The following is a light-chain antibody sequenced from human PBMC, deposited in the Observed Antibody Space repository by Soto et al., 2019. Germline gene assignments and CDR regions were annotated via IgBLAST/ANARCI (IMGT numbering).Light chain of an antibody. CDR2: AEV. J-gene: IGKJ3*01. CDR3: QNYNSAPICT. V-gene: IGKV1-27*01. CDR1: QGISNY. Sequence: DIQMTQSPSSLSASVGDRVTITCRASQGISNYLAWYQQQPGKVPKLLIYAEVTLQSAVPSRLSGSGSGTDFTLTISSLQPEDVATYYCQNYNSAPICTFGPGTKVDIK.